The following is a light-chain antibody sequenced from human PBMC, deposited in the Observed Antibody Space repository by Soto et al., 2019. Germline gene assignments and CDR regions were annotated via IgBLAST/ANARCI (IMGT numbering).Light chain of an antibody. V-gene: IGKV3-11*01. CDR2: DST. CDR1: QSIHTS. CDR3: QQYKNWPL. Sequence: VLTQSPATLSLSPVERATLSCRASQSIHTSLAWYQQKSGKPPRLVIYDSTLRANGVPDRFGGSRSGTEFTLTIARLEPGDSAVYYCQQYKNWPLFGQGTRLEI. J-gene: IGKJ5*01.